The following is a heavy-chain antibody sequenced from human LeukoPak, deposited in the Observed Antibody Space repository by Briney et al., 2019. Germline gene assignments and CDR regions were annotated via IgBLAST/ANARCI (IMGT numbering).Heavy chain of an antibody. CDR1: GGTFTSYG. V-gene: IGHV1-18*01. J-gene: IGHJ3*02. CDR2: ISAYNGNT. CDR3: ARGRNYDFWSGSPSDAFDI. D-gene: IGHD3-3*01. Sequence: ASVKVSCKASGGTFTSYGISWVRQAPGQGLGWVGWISAYNGNTNYAQKLQGRVTMTTDTSTSTAYMELRSLRSDDTAVYYCARGRNYDFWSGSPSDAFDIWGQGTMVTVSS.